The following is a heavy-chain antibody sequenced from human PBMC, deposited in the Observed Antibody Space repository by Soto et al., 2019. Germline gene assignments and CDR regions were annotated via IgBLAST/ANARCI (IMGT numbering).Heavy chain of an antibody. V-gene: IGHV1-2*02. CDR2: INPNSGGT. Sequence: ASVKVSCKASGYTFTGYYMHWVRQAPGQGLEWMGWINPNSGGTNYAQKFQGRVTMTRDTSISTAYMELSRLRSDDTAVYYCARDRVVLYGMGVWGQGTTVTVSS. CDR1: GYTFTGYY. J-gene: IGHJ6*02. D-gene: IGHD3-3*01. CDR3: ARDRVVLYGMGV.